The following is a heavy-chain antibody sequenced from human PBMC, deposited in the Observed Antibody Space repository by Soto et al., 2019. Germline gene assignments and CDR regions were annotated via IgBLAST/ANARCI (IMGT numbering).Heavy chain of an antibody. CDR1: RVAFSKFI. V-gene: IGHV1-69*01. J-gene: IGHJ6*02. D-gene: IGHD6-19*01. Sequence: QAQLEQSGGEVKKPGSSVKVSCKASRVAFSKFIVTWVRQAPGLVLEWVGGIIPIFGTANYAQKFQGRVTITADESTSTSYMEVNNLRSEDAALYYCAKVGYSSPMGYYYGMDVWGQGTTVTVSS. CDR3: AKVGYSSPMGYYYGMDV. CDR2: IIPIFGTA.